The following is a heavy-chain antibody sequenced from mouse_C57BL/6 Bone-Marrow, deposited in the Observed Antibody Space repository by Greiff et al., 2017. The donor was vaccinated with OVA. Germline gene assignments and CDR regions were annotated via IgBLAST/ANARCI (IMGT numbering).Heavy chain of an antibody. Sequence: VQLQQPGAELVKPGASVKLSCKASGYTFTSSWMHWVKQRPGQGLEWIGMIHPNSGSTNYNEKYKSKATMTVDKSSSPAYMQLSSLTSEDSAVYYCARQPDGDYWGQGTSVTVSS. V-gene: IGHV1-64*01. J-gene: IGHJ4*01. CDR2: IHPNSGST. CDR1: GYTFTSSW. D-gene: IGHD6-1*01. CDR3: ARQPDGDY.